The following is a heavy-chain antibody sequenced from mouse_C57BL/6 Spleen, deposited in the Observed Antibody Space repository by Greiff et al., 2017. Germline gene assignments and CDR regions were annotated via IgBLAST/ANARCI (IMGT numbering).Heavy chain of an antibody. V-gene: IGHV2-9-1*01. Sequence: VKLVESGPGLVAPSQSLSITCTVSGFSLTSYAISWVRQPPGKGLEWLGVIWTGGGTNYNSALKYRLSICKDNSKGQVFLKMNSLQTDGTARYYCARYPPAGYYTYAIDYWGQGTSVTVSS. CDR1: GFSLTSYA. J-gene: IGHJ4*01. CDR2: IWTGGGT. D-gene: IGHD2-3*01. CDR3: ARYPPAGYYTYAIDY.